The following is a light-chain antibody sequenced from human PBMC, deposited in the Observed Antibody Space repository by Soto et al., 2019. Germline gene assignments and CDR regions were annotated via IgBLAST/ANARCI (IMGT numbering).Light chain of an antibody. V-gene: IGKV3-11*01. J-gene: IGKJ5*01. Sequence: IVLTQSPSTLSLSPGERATLSCRASQTVRKNLAWYQQRPGQAPRLLIYDASSRATGIPARFSGSGSGTDFTLTISSLEPEDFAVYYCHQRSSWPITFGQGTRLEIK. CDR3: HQRSSWPIT. CDR2: DAS. CDR1: QTVRKN.